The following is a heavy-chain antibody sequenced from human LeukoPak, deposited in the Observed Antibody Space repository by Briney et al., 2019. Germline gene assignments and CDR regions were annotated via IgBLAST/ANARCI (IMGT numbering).Heavy chain of an antibody. J-gene: IGHJ4*02. CDR2: ISSSGSTI. CDR1: GFTFSSYS. D-gene: IGHD3-10*01. V-gene: IGHV3-48*04. CDR3: ARAKDYYGSGGYFDY. Sequence: PGGSLRLSCAASGFTFSSYSMNWVRQAPGKGLEWVSYISSSGSTIYYADSVKGRFTISRDNAKNSLYLQMNSLRAEDTAVYYCARAKDYYGSGGYFDYWGQGTLVTVSS.